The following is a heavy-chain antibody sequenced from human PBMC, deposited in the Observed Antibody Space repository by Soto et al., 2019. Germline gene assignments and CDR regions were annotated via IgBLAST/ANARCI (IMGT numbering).Heavy chain of an antibody. V-gene: IGHV3-30*18. Sequence: QVQLVESGGGVVQPGRSLRLSCAASGFTLSSYGMHWVRQAPGKGLEWVAVISYDGSNKYYADSVKGRFTISRDNSKNTLYLQMNSLRAEDTAVYYCAKEGEMVYGGPNNWFDPWGQGTLVTVSS. J-gene: IGHJ5*02. CDR1: GFTLSSYG. D-gene: IGHD2-8*01. CDR3: AKEGEMVYGGPNNWFDP. CDR2: ISYDGSNK.